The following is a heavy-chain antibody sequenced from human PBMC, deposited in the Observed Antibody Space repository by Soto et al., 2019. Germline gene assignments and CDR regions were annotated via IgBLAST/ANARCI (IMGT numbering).Heavy chain of an antibody. Sequence: ITLKESGPTLVKPTQTLTLTCTFSEFSLSTSGVAVGWIRQPPGKALEWLALIYWDDDKRYSPSLKSRLTITKDTSRNQVVLIMTNMDPVDTATYFCAHTNWVINAFDIWGQGTLVTVSS. V-gene: IGHV2-5*02. CDR2: IYWDDDK. D-gene: IGHD7-27*01. J-gene: IGHJ3*02. CDR3: AHTNWVINAFDI. CDR1: EFSLSTSGVA.